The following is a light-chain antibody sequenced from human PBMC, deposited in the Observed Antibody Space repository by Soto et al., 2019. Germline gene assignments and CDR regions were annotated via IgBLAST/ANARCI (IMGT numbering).Light chain of an antibody. Sequence: QTVVTQPPSVSGAPGQRVTISCTGSSSNIGAGYDVHWYQQLPGTAPKLLIYGSSDRPSGVPDRFSGSKSGTSASLAITGLQAEDEADYYCQSYDSSLSGYVFGTGTMLTVL. CDR2: GSS. J-gene: IGLJ1*01. CDR3: QSYDSSLSGYV. CDR1: SSNIGAGYD. V-gene: IGLV1-40*01.